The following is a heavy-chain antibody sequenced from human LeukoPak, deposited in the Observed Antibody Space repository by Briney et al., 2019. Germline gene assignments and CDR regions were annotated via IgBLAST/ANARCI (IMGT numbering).Heavy chain of an antibody. Sequence: AGGSLRLSCEASRLTFSTYSMNWVRQAPGKGLEWVSYISTTSSSIYYADSVKGRFTISRDNAKSSLYLQMNSLRAEDTAVYYCARGDTWNSYYYYYMDVWGKGTTVTVS. CDR2: ISTTSSSI. V-gene: IGHV3-48*04. CDR1: RLTFSTYS. CDR3: ARGDTWNSYYYYYMDV. D-gene: IGHD1-7*01. J-gene: IGHJ6*03.